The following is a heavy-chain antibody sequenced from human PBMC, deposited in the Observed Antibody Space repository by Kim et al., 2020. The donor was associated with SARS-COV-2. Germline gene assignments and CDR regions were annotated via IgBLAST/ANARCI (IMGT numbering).Heavy chain of an antibody. CDR1: GGSFSGYY. J-gene: IGHJ5*02. CDR2: INHSGST. Sequence: SETLSLTCAVYGGSFSGYYWSWIRQPPGKGLEWIGEINHSGSTNYNPSLKSRVTISVDTSKNQFSLKLSSVTAADTAVYYCARGWSPRVRGVFRDGFDPWGQGTLVTVSS. V-gene: IGHV4-34*01. D-gene: IGHD3-10*01. CDR3: ARGWSPRVRGVFRDGFDP.